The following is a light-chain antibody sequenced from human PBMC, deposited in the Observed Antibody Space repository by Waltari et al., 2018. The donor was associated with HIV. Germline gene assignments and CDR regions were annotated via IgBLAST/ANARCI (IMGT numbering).Light chain of an antibody. CDR2: EVN. J-gene: IGLJ3*02. CDR3: NSYAGSNNWV. CDR1: SSDVGGSKY. V-gene: IGLV2-8*01. Sequence: QSALTQPPSASVSPGQSVTISCTGTSSDVGGSKYVSWYQQHPGKAPKLMIYEVNKRPSGVPDRFSGSKAANTASLTGSGLQADDEADYYCNSYAGSNNWVFGGGTKLTVL.